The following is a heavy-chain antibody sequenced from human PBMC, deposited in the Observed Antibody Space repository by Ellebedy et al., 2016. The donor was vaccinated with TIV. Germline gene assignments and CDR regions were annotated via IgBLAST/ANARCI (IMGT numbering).Heavy chain of an antibody. CDR2: IYYSGST. Sequence: MPSATLSLTCTVSGGSISSNYWSRIRQLPGKGLEWIGYIYYSGSTNYNPSLKSPVTISVDTSTNQFSLKLSSVTAADTAVYYCSRSYYDFWSGYPNWFDPWGQGTLVTVSS. D-gene: IGHD3-3*01. CDR3: SRSYYDFWSGYPNWFDP. V-gene: IGHV4-59*01. J-gene: IGHJ5*02. CDR1: GGSISSNY.